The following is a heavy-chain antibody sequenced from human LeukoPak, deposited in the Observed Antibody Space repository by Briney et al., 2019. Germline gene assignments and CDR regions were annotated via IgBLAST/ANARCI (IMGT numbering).Heavy chain of an antibody. Sequence: SETLSLTCTVSGGSISSYYWSWIRQPPGKGLEWIGYIYYSGSTNYNPSLKSRVTISVDTSKNQFSLKLSSVTAADTAVYYCARSSGNGDFWSGYYPNWFDPWGQGTLVTVSS. CDR1: GGSISSYY. D-gene: IGHD3-3*01. CDR3: ARSSGNGDFWSGYYPNWFDP. J-gene: IGHJ5*02. V-gene: IGHV4-59*01. CDR2: IYYSGST.